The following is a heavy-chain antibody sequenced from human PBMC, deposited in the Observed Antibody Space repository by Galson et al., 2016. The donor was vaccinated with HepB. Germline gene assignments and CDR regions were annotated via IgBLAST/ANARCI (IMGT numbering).Heavy chain of an antibody. CDR3: ASSPAYFWSGSYFSKYYYYGMDV. CDR1: GFTFSSYS. Sequence: SLRLSCAASGFTFSSYSMNWVRQAPGKGLEWVSYISSSSSTIYYADSVKGRFTIFRDNAKNSLYLQMNSLRDEDTAVYYCASSPAYFWSGSYFSKYYYYGMDVWGQGTTVTVSS. D-gene: IGHD3-3*01. J-gene: IGHJ6*02. CDR2: ISSSSSTI. V-gene: IGHV3-48*02.